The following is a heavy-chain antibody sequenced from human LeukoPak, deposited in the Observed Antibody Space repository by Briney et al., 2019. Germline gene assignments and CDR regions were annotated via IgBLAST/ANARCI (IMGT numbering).Heavy chain of an antibody. D-gene: IGHD2-2*01. CDR3: ARDSRVWSSTQYYYYYYMAV. J-gene: IGHJ6*03. CDR1: GGSISSSSYF. V-gene: IGHV4-39*07. CDR2: ISYGGST. Sequence: PSETLSLTCSVSGGSISSSSYFWGWIRQPPGKGLEWIGSISYGGSTNYNPSLKSRVTISVDTSKNQFSLMLSSMTAADTAVYYCARDSRVWSSTQYYYYYYMAVWGKGTTVTVSS.